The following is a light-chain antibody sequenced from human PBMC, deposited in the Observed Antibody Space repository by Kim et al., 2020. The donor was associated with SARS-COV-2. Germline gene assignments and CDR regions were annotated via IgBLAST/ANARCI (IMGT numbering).Light chain of an antibody. V-gene: IGKV1-17*03. CDR2: SAS. CDR3: LQHVTYPRT. CDR1: KVIGDY. Sequence: AAVGDRFTFTCRASKVIGDYLAWFQQKPGKVPRRLIYSASIWQSGVPSRFSGSGSGTAFTLTISSLQPEDSATYYCLQHVTYPRTFGQGTKVDIK. J-gene: IGKJ1*01.